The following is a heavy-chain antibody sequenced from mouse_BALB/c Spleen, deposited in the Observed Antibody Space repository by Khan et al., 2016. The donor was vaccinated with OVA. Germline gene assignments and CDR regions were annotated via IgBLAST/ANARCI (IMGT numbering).Heavy chain of an antibody. CDR2: INTYTGEP. CDR1: GYTFTNYG. J-gene: IGHJ1*01. Sequence: QIQLVQSGPELKKPGETVKISCKASGYTFTNYGMNWVKQAPGKGLKWMGWINTYTGEPTYADDFKGRFVFSLETSASTAYLQISNLKNEDMTTYFCARFSSYGYSDVWGEGTTVTVSS. D-gene: IGHD6-2*01. CDR3: ARFSSYGYSDV. V-gene: IGHV9-1*02.